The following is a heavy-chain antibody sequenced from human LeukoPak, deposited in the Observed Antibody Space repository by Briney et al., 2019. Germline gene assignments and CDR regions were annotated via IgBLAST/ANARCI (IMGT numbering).Heavy chain of an antibody. CDR1: GITFSSYG. CDR2: ISSTGGTT. J-gene: IGHJ6*03. V-gene: IGHV3-23*01. D-gene: IGHD2-15*01. CDR3: AKNGDRGAYCTGGTCYPYFYYYMDV. Sequence: QPGGSLRLSCAASGITFSSYGMSWVRQAPGKGLEWVSSISSTGGTTYYADSVKGRFTISRDNSKNTLYLQMNSLGAEDTAIYYCAKNGDRGAYCTGGTCYPYFYYYMDVWGKGTTVTI.